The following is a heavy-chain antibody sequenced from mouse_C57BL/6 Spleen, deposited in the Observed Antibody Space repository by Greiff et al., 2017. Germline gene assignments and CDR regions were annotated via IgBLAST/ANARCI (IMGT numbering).Heavy chain of an antibody. CDR1: GFTFSSYT. Sequence: EVKLVESGGGLVKPGGSLKLSCAASGFTFSSYTMSWVRQTPEKRLEWVATISGGGGNTYYPDSVKGRFTISRDNAKNTLYLQSSSLRSEDTALYYCARHEGDYYFDYWGQGTTLTVSS. V-gene: IGHV5-9*01. CDR2: ISGGGGNT. J-gene: IGHJ2*01. CDR3: ARHEGDYYFDY.